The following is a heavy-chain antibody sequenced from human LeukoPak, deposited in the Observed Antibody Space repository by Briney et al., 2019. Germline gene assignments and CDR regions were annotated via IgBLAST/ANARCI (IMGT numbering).Heavy chain of an antibody. Sequence: GGSLRLSCVASGFTFSDYYMSWIRQAPGKGLEWVSYISGSDGTIKYADSVKGRFTISRDNAKNSLYLQMNSLRVEDTAVYYCAGESTQRDYWGQGTLVTVSS. CDR3: AGESTQRDY. CDR1: GFTFSDYY. J-gene: IGHJ4*02. V-gene: IGHV3-11*01. CDR2: ISGSDGTI.